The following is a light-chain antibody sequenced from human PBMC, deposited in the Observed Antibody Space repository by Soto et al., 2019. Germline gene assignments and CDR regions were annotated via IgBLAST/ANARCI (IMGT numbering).Light chain of an antibody. CDR2: DVS. J-gene: IGLJ2*01. V-gene: IGLV2-14*01. CDR1: SSDVGGYNY. CDR3: SSYTSSSTLVV. Sequence: QSALTQPASVSGSPGQSITISCTGTSSDVGGYNYVSWYQQHPGKAPKLMIYDVSNRPSGVSNRFSGSKSGNTASLNISGCQADDKSDYYCSSYTSSSTLVVFGGGTQFAVL.